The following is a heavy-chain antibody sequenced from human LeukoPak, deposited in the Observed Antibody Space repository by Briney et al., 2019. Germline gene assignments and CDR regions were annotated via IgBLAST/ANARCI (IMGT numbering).Heavy chain of an antibody. J-gene: IGHJ5*02. Sequence: SVKVSCKPSGYSFTSYGVTWVRQAPGQGLEWMGWIGGYTGDTNYVQKYQGRVTMTTDTSTSTAYMELRSLTSDDTAVYYCARDGSCSGGSCAMDGWFDPWGQGTLVTVSS. CDR2: IGGYTGDT. CDR1: GYSFTSYG. D-gene: IGHD2-15*01. V-gene: IGHV1-18*01. CDR3: ARDGSCSGGSCAMDGWFDP.